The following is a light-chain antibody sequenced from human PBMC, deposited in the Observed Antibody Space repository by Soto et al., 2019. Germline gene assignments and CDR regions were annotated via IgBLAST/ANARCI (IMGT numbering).Light chain of an antibody. CDR2: DAS. CDR3: QPRFNWPRFT. Sequence: EIVLTQSPATLSLSPGERATLSCRASQSVSSYLAWYQQKPGQAPRLLIYDASNRATGIPARFSGGGSGTDFTLTISSLEPEDFAVSYCQPRFNWPRFTFGQGTKLEIK. CDR1: QSVSSY. J-gene: IGKJ2*01. V-gene: IGKV3-11*01.